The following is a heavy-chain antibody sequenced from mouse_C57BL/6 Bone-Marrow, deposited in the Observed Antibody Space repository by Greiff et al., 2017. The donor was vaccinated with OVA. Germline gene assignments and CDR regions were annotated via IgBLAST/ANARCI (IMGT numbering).Heavy chain of an antibody. V-gene: IGHV1-69*01. J-gene: IGHJ2*01. Sequence: QVQLQQPGAELVMPGASVKLSCKASGYTFTSYWMHWVKQRPGKGLEWIGEIDPSDSYTNYNQKFKGKSTLPVDKSSSTAYMQLSSLTSEDSAVYYGARRSSGYVGYFDYWGQGTTLTVTS. D-gene: IGHD3-2*02. CDR2: IDPSDSYT. CDR3: ARRSSGYVGYFDY. CDR1: GYTFTSYW.